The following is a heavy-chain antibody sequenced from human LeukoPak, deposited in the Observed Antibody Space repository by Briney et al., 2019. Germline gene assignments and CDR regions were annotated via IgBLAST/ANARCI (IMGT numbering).Heavy chain of an antibody. CDR3: ASGFLPYLDYYYYMDV. CDR2: IIPIFGTA. V-gene: IGHV1-69*05. D-gene: IGHD2/OR15-2a*01. CDR1: GCTYSSYA. J-gene: IGHJ6*03. Sequence: SVTVSCKASGCTYSSYAISWVRQAPGQGLEWMGGIIPIFGTANYAQKFQGRVTITTDESTSTAYMELSSLRSEDTAVYYCASGFLPYLDYYYYMDVWGKGTTVTVSS.